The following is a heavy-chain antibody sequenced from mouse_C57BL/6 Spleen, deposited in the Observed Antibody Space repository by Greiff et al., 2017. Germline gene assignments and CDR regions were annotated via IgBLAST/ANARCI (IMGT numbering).Heavy chain of an antibody. CDR3: TRSGGTWGPWFAY. CDR1: GYTFTSYW. D-gene: IGHD4-1*01. CDR2: IYPGNSDT. J-gene: IGHJ3*01. V-gene: IGHV1-5*01. Sequence: EVKLEESGTVLARPGASVKMSCKTSGYTFTSYWMHWVKQRPGQGLAWIGAIYPGNSDTSYNQKFKGKAKLTAVTSASTAYMELSSLTNEDSAVYYCTRSGGTWGPWFAYWGQGTLVTVSA.